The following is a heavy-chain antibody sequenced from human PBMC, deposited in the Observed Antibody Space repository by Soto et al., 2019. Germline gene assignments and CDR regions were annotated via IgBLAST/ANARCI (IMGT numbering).Heavy chain of an antibody. J-gene: IGHJ4*02. CDR3: ARRGSGSYYDY. V-gene: IGHV3-23*01. CDR2: ISGSGDST. CDR1: GFTFSSYA. D-gene: IGHD1-26*01. Sequence: EVPLLESGGGLVQPGGSLRLSCAASGFTFSSYAMRWVRQAPVKGLEWVSAISGSGDSTYYADSGKGRFTISRDNSKNTLYLHMNSLRAEDTAVYYCARRGSGSYYDYWGQGTLVTVSS.